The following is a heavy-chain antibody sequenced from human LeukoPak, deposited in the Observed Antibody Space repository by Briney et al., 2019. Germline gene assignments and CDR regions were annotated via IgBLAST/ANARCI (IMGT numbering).Heavy chain of an antibody. V-gene: IGHV4-39*07. Sequence: SETLSLTCTVSGGSISSSSYYWGWIRQPPGKGLEWIGRIYTSGSTNYNPSLKSRVTISVDTSKNQFSLKLSSVTAADTAVYYCARTGTTGLYDAFDIWGQGTMVTVSS. CDR3: ARTGTTGLYDAFDI. CDR2: IYTSGST. CDR1: GGSISSSSYY. J-gene: IGHJ3*02. D-gene: IGHD1-1*01.